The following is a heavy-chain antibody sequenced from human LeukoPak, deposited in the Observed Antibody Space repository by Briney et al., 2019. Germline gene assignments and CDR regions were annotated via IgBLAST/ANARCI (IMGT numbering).Heavy chain of an antibody. D-gene: IGHD3-10*01. Sequence: SETLSLTCTVSGYSISSGYCWGWIRQPPGKGLEWIGSIYHSGSTYYNPSLKSRVTISVDTSKNQFSLKLSSVTAADTAVYYCARADPTLLWLGGQNWFDPWGQGTLVTVSS. CDR2: IYHSGST. V-gene: IGHV4-38-2*02. J-gene: IGHJ5*02. CDR3: ARADPTLLWLGGQNWFDP. CDR1: GYSISSGYC.